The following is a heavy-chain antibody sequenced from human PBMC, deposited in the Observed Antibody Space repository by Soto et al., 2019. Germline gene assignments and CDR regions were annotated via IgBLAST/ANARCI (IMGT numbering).Heavy chain of an antibody. CDR1: GGSISSGGYY. Sequence: QVQLQESGPGLVKPSQTLSLTCTVSGGSISSGGYYWSWIRQHPGKGLEWIGYIYYSGSTYYNPSLKSRVTISVDTSKKQFSLKLSSLTAADTAIYSCARYLNVGGFDYWGQGTLVTVSS. D-gene: IGHD3-16*01. CDR3: ARYLNVGGFDY. CDR2: IYYSGST. V-gene: IGHV4-31*03. J-gene: IGHJ4*02.